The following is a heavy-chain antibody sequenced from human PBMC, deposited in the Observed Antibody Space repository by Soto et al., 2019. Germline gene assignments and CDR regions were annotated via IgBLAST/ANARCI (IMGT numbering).Heavy chain of an antibody. CDR2: ISSSGSTI. J-gene: IGHJ3*02. CDR1: GFTFSSYG. V-gene: IGHV3-48*03. D-gene: IGHD2-15*01. Sequence: GGSLRLSCAASGFTFSSYGMNWVRQAPGKGLEWVSYISSSGSTIYYADSVKGRFTISRDNAKNSLYLQMNSLRAEDTAVYYCARAYSDAFDIWGQGTMVTVSS. CDR3: ARAYSDAFDI.